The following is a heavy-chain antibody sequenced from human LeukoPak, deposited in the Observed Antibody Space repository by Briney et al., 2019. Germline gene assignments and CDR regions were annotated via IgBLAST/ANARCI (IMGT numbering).Heavy chain of an antibody. D-gene: IGHD3-3*01. CDR3: ARVRENDFWSGYYVDY. CDR2: INTNTGNP. Sequence: GASVKVSCKASGYTFTSYAMNWVRQAPGQGLEWMGWINTNTGNPTYAQGFTGRFVFSLDTSVSTAYLQISSLKAEDTAVYYCARVRENDFWSGYYVDYWGQGTLVTVSS. J-gene: IGHJ4*02. CDR1: GYTFTSYA. V-gene: IGHV7-4-1*02.